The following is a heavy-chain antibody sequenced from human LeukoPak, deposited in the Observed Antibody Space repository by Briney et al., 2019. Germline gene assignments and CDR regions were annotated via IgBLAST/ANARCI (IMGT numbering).Heavy chain of an antibody. V-gene: IGHV3-23*01. CDR2: ISGSGDNT. D-gene: IGHD7-27*01. Sequence: GGSLRLSCAASGFTFSSFALSWVRQAPGKGLEWVSAISGSGDNTFYADSVGGRFTISRGNSKNILYLQMNSLRGEDTAIYYCAKDFRGSGYFFDYWGQGTLVTVSS. J-gene: IGHJ4*02. CDR3: AKDFRGSGYFFDY. CDR1: GFTFSSFA.